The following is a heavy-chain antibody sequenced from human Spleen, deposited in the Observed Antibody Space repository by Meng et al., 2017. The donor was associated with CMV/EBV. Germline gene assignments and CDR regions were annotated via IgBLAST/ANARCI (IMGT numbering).Heavy chain of an antibody. CDR1: GYTFTSYD. V-gene: IGHV1-8*03. CDR3: AKPKLRFLEWLFDY. D-gene: IGHD3-3*01. J-gene: IGHJ4*02. Sequence: ASVKVSCKASGYTFTSYDINWVRQATGQGLEWMGWMNPNSGNTGYAQKFQGRVTITRNTSISTAYMELSSLRSEDTAVYYCAKPKLRFLEWLFDYWGQGTLVTVSS. CDR2: MNPNSGNT.